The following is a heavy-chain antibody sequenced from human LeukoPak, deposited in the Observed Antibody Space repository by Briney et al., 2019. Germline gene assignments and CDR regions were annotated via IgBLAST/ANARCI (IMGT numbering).Heavy chain of an antibody. CDR1: GYTFISYG. CDR3: ARTTPLKSSGWAFDY. D-gene: IGHD6-19*01. CDR2: INAGNGNT. Sequence: GASVKVSCKASGYTFISYGISWVRQAPGQGLEWMGWINAGNGNTKYSQKFQGRVTITRDTSASTAYMELSSLRSEDTAVYYCARTTPLKSSGWAFDYWGQGTLVTVSS. J-gene: IGHJ4*02. V-gene: IGHV1-18*04.